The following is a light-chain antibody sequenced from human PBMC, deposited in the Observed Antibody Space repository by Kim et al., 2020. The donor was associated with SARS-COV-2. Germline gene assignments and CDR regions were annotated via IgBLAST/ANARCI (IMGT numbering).Light chain of an antibody. CDR2: DAS. CDR3: QHRSNWPA. V-gene: IGKV3-11*01. Sequence: SLSPGERATLSCRASQSVSDSLAWYQHKPGQSPRLLIFDASNRATGIPARFSGSGSGTDFTLTISSLEPEDFAIYYCQHRSNWPAFGGGTKVDIK. J-gene: IGKJ4*01. CDR1: QSVSDS.